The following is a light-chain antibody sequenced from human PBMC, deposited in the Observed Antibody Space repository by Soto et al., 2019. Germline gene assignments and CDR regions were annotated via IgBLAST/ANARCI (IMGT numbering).Light chain of an antibody. V-gene: IGKV1-39*01. CDR3: QQTHSTPLT. CDR2: TIS. CDR1: QSISNA. J-gene: IGKJ4*01. Sequence: DIQMTQSPSSLSAFVGDRVTITCLASQSISNALNWYQQKPGKAPRLLISTISSLQSGVPSRFTGSGSGTDFTLTISSLQPEDFATYYCQQTHSTPLTCGGGTKVEV.